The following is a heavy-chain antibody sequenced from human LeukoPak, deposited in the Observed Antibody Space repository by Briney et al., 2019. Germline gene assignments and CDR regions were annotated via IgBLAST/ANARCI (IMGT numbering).Heavy chain of an antibody. CDR1: GFTFSSYW. Sequence: GGSLRLSCAASGFTFSSYWMSWVRQAPGKGLEWVSAISGSGANTFYADSVKGRFTISRDNSKNTLYLQMNSLRAEDTAVYYCAKRTDNWNVGGPFDYWGQGTLVTVSS. D-gene: IGHD1-20*01. CDR3: AKRTDNWNVGGPFDY. J-gene: IGHJ4*02. V-gene: IGHV3-23*01. CDR2: ISGSGANT.